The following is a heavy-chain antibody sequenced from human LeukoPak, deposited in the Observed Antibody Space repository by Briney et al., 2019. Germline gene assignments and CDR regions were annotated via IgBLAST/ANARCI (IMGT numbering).Heavy chain of an antibody. Sequence: ASVKVSCKASGYTFTGYYMHWVRQAPGQGLEWMGWINPNSGGTNYAQKFQGWVTMTRDTSISTAYMELSRLRSDDTAVYYCARARHVLRYFDWLPTEPDAFDIWGQGTMVTVSS. CDR3: ARARHVLRYFDWLPTEPDAFDI. CDR2: INPNSGGT. J-gene: IGHJ3*02. CDR1: GYTFTGYY. D-gene: IGHD3-9*01. V-gene: IGHV1-2*04.